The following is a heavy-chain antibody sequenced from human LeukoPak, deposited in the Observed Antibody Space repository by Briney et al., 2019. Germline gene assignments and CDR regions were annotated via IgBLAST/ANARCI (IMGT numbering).Heavy chain of an antibody. D-gene: IGHD6-13*01. CDR2: ISYSGST. Sequence: SETLSLTCAVSGGSISSGGYSWSWIRQPPGKGLEWIGYISYSGSTYNNPSLKSRVSISVDTSKNQFSLKLSSVTAADTAVYYCAREVAAAGTLLYYYYYMDVWGKGTTVTISS. CDR3: AREVAAAGTLLYYYYYMDV. V-gene: IGHV4-30-4*07. CDR1: GGSISSGGYS. J-gene: IGHJ6*03.